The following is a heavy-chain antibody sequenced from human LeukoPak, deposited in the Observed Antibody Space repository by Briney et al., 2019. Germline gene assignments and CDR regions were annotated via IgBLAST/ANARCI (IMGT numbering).Heavy chain of an antibody. CDR1: GGSVSSSSHY. D-gene: IGHD6-13*01. Sequence: SETLSLTCIVSGGSVSSSSHYWAWIRQPPGMGLEWIGSIYYSGNTYYNPSLKSRVTISVDTSKNQFSLKLSSVTATDTAVYYCARGEDVAAAGIEYWGRGTLVTVSS. V-gene: IGHV4-39*01. CDR3: ARGEDVAAAGIEY. CDR2: IYYSGNT. J-gene: IGHJ4*02.